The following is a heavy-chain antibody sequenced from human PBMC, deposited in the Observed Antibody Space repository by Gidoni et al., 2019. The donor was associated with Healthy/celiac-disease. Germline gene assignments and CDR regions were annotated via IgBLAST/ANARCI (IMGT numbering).Heavy chain of an antibody. CDR2: ISGSGGST. J-gene: IGHJ3*02. CDR1: GFTFSSYA. V-gene: IGHV3-23*01. Sequence: EVQLLESGGGLVQPGGSLRLSCAASGFTFSSYAMSWVRQAPGKGLEWVSAISGSGGSTYYADSVKGRFTISRDNSKNTLYLQMNSLRAEDTAVYYCAKDWTGSGWFGGGFDAFDIWGQGTMVTVSS. CDR3: AKDWTGSGWFGGGFDAFDI. D-gene: IGHD6-19*01.